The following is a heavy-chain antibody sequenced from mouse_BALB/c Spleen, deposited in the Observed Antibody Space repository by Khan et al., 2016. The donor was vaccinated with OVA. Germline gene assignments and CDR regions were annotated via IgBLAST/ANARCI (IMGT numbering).Heavy chain of an antibody. CDR2: INPSDGRT. CDR1: GYTFTSYW. V-gene: IGHV1S81*02. J-gene: IGHJ3*01. D-gene: IGHD2-10*02. Sequence: QVQLQQPGAELVKPGASVKLSCEASGYTFTSYWMHWVKQRPGQGLDWIGYINPSDGRTHYNEQFKNKATLTVDTSSKTALMQLSSLTSEDSAVYYCARGGYGSLAYWGQGTLVTVSA. CDR3: ARGGYGSLAY.